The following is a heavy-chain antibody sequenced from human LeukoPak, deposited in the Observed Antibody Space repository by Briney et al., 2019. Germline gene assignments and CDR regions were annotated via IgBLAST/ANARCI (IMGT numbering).Heavy chain of an antibody. D-gene: IGHD3-10*01. CDR2: IYHSGST. Sequence: SQTLSLTCAVSGGSISSGTYFWSWIRQPPGKGLEWIGYIYHSGSTNYNPSLKSRVTISVDTSKNQFSLKLSSVTAADAAVYYCARTMVRGVIDYWGQGTLVTVSS. J-gene: IGHJ4*02. CDR3: ARTMVRGVIDY. V-gene: IGHV4-30-2*02. CDR1: GGSISSGTYF.